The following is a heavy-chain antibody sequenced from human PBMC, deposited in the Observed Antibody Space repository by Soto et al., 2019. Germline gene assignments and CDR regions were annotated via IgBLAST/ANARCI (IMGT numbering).Heavy chain of an antibody. CDR3: ARQFFYYGSGRPIDAFDI. D-gene: IGHD3-10*01. J-gene: IGHJ3*02. Sequence: SETLSLTCTVSGGSISSSSYYWGWIRQPPGKGLEWTGSIYYSGSTYYNPSLKSRVTISVDTSKNQFSLKLSSVTAADTAVYYCARQFFYYGSGRPIDAFDIWGQGTMVTVSS. V-gene: IGHV4-39*01. CDR1: GGSISSSSYY. CDR2: IYYSGST.